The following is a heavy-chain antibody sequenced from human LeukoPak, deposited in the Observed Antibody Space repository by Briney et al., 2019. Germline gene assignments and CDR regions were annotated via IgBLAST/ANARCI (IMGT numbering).Heavy chain of an antibody. CDR2: MNPNSGNT. CDR3: ARGPRITIFGVVIRGWFGRDY. V-gene: IGHV1-8*01. J-gene: IGHJ4*02. CDR1: GYTFTSYD. D-gene: IGHD3-3*01. Sequence: GASVKFSCKASGYTFTSYDINWVRQATGQGLEWMGWMNPNSGNTGYAQKFQGRVTMTRNTSISTAYMELSSLRSEDTAVYYCARGPRITIFGVVIRGWFGRDYWGQGTLVTVSS.